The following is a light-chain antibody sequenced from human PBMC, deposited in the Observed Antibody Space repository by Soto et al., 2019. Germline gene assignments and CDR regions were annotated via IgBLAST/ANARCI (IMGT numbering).Light chain of an antibody. CDR3: STWDDTLDAYV. V-gene: IGLV1-44*01. J-gene: IGLJ1*01. CDR2: NNN. CDR1: SSNIGDNP. Sequence: QSVLPQPPSASAPPGQRVTISCSGGSSNIGDNPVNWYQHLPGAAPTLLIYNNNRRPSGVPDRFSGSKSGASASLAISGLRSEDEADYYCSTWDDTLDAYVFGTGTKV.